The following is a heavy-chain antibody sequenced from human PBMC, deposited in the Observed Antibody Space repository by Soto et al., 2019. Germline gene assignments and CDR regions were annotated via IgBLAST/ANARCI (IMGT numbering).Heavy chain of an antibody. CDR3: ARRSSGHYWYFDH. CDR1: GFTLNTYG. D-gene: IGHD6-19*01. J-gene: IGHJ2*01. Sequence: QVQLVESGGGVVQPGRSLRLSCTASGFTLNTYGMHWVRQPPGKGLDWVALISHDGSNKYYADSVKGRFTISRDTAKNTLYLQMNSLRDEDTAFYYCARRSSGHYWYFDHWGRGTLVAVSS. V-gene: IGHV3-30*06. CDR2: ISHDGSNK.